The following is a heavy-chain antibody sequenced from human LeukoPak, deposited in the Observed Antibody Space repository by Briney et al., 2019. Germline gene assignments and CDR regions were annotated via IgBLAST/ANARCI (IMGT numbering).Heavy chain of an antibody. Sequence: PSETLSLTCTVSGGSISSYYWSWIRQPPGKGLEYIGYIYYSGSTNYNPSLKSPVTISVDTSKNQFSLKLSSVTAADTAVYYCARESRYSNYYYYYMDVWGKGTTVTVSS. CDR1: GGSISSYY. D-gene: IGHD4-11*01. CDR3: ARESRYSNYYYYYMDV. CDR2: IYYSGST. V-gene: IGHV4-59*01. J-gene: IGHJ6*03.